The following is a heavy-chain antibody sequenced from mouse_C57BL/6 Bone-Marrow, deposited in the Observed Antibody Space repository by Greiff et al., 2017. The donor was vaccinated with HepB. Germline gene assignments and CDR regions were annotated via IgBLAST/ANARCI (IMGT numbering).Heavy chain of an antibody. J-gene: IGHJ3*01. Sequence: VKLQESGAELARPGASVKLSCKASGYTFTSYGISWVKQRTGQGLEWIGEIYPRSGNTYYNEKFKGKATLTADKSSSTAYMELRSLTSEDSAVYFCVDGGFFFAYWGQGTLVTVSA. CDR3: VDGGFFFAY. V-gene: IGHV1-81*01. D-gene: IGHD1-2*01. CDR1: GYTFTSYG. CDR2: IYPRSGNT.